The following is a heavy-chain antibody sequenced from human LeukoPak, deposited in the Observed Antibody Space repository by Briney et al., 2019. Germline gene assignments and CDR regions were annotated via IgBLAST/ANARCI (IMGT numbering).Heavy chain of an antibody. CDR3: ARDSPRGGFDP. D-gene: IGHD3-10*01. CDR1: GFTFSSYS. J-gene: IGHJ5*02. Sequence: GGSLRLSCAAPGFTFSSYSMNWVRQAPGKGLEWVSSISSSSSYIYYADSVKGRFTISRDNAKNSLYLQMNSLRAEDTAVYYCARDSPRGGFDPWGQGTLVTVSS. V-gene: IGHV3-21*01. CDR2: ISSSSSYI.